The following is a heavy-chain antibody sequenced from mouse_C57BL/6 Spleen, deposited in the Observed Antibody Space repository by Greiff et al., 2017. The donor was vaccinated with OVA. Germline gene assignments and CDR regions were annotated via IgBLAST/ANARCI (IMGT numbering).Heavy chain of an antibody. CDR1: GFTFSDAW. CDR3: TRGYYYGSSPSFDV. Sequence: EVQLQESGGGLVQPGGSMKLSCAASGFTFSDAWMDWVRQSPEKGLEWVAEIRNKANNHATYYAESVKGRFTISRDDSKSSVYLQMNSLRAEDTGIYYCTRGYYYGSSPSFDVWGTGTTVTVSS. V-gene: IGHV6-6*01. D-gene: IGHD1-1*01. J-gene: IGHJ1*03. CDR2: IRNKANNHAT.